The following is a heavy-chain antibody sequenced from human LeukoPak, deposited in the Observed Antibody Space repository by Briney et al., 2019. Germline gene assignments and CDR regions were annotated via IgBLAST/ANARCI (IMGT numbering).Heavy chain of an antibody. Sequence: PSETLSLTCAVYGGSFSGYYWSWIRQPPGKGLEWIGEINHSGSTYYNPSLKSRVTISVDTSKNQFSLKLSSVTAADTAVYYCARDQLSYGMDVWGQGTTVTVSS. V-gene: IGHV4-34*01. J-gene: IGHJ6*02. D-gene: IGHD2-2*01. CDR3: ARDQLSYGMDV. CDR2: INHSGST. CDR1: GGSFSGYY.